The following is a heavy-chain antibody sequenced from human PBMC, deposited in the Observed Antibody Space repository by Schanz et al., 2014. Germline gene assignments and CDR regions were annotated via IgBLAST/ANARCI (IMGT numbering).Heavy chain of an antibody. CDR3: TTGGRRGYSHYFYGMDV. Sequence: VQLVESGGGVVQPGRSLRLSCAASGFSFDKYGMHWVRQAPGKGLEWVGRIKTKTDGGTTDYAAPVKGRFTISRDDSTNTLYLQMNSLKTEDTAVYYCTTGGRRGYSHYFYGMDVWGQGTTVTVSS. V-gene: IGHV3-15*01. D-gene: IGHD5-18*01. CDR2: IKTKTDGGTT. CDR1: GFSFDKYG. J-gene: IGHJ6*02.